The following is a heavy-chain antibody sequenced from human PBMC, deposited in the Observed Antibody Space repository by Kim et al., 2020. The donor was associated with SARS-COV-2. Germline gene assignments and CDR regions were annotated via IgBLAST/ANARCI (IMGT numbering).Heavy chain of an antibody. CDR1: GGTFSSYA. CDR3: AKDLLITFGGVIRPYGAFDI. CDR2: IIPIFGTA. D-gene: IGHD3-16*02. V-gene: IGHV1-69*13. J-gene: IGHJ3*02. Sequence: SVKVSCKASGGTFSSYAISWVRQDPGQELEWMGGIIPIFGTANYAQKCQRRVTITADESTSTAYMELSSRRSEDTAVYYCAKDLLITFGGVIRPYGAFDIWGQGTMVTVSS.